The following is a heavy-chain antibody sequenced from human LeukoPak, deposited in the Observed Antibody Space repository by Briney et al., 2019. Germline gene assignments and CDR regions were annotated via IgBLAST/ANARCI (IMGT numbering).Heavy chain of an antibody. J-gene: IGHJ5*02. CDR3: ARGGTYNWFDP. Sequence: ASVKVSCKASGYTFTSYNINWVRQAPVQGLEWMGWISAYNGDTNYAQKFQGRVTMTTDTATSTAFVELRSLRSDDTAVYYCARGGTYNWFDPWGHGTLVTVSS. V-gene: IGHV1-18*04. CDR1: GYTFTSYN. D-gene: IGHD1-1*01. CDR2: ISAYNGDT.